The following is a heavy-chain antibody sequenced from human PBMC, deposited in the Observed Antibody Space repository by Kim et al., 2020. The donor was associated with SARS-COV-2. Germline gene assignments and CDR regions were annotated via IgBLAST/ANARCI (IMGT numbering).Heavy chain of an antibody. CDR1: GFTFSTYW. CDR2: INSDGSST. CDR3: ARAVYSYASGAFDI. V-gene: IGHV3-74*01. D-gene: IGHD5-18*01. Sequence: GGSLRLSCAASGFTFSTYWMHWVRRAPGKGLVWVSRINSDGSSTSYADSVKGRFTISRDNAKNTLYLQMNSLRAEDTAVYYCARAVYSYASGAFDIWGQGTMVTVSS. J-gene: IGHJ3*02.